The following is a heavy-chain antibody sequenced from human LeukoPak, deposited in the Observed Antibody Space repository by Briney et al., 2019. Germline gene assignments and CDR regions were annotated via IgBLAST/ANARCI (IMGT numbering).Heavy chain of an antibody. CDR3: ARDHIVVVPAAGN. J-gene: IGHJ4*02. Sequence: GGSLRLSCAASGFTVSSNYMSWVRQAPGKGLEWFSVIYSGGSTYYADSVKGRFTISRDNSKNTLYLQMNSLRAEDTAVYYCARDHIVVVPAAGNWGQGTLVTVSS. CDR1: GFTVSSNY. D-gene: IGHD2-2*01. CDR2: IYSGGST. V-gene: IGHV3-66*01.